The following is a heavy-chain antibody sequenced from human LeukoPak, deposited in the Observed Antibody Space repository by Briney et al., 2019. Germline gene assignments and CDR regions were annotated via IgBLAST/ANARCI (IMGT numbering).Heavy chain of an antibody. J-gene: IGHJ4*02. Sequence: SETLSLTCIVSGGSISSYYWSWIRQPPGKGLEWIGYIYYSGSTNYNPSLKSRVTVSVDTSKNQFSLKLSSVTAADTAVYYCARVLQPTAFDYWGQGTLVTVSS. CDR1: GGSISSYY. D-gene: IGHD4-17*01. V-gene: IGHV4-59*01. CDR2: IYYSGST. CDR3: ARVLQPTAFDY.